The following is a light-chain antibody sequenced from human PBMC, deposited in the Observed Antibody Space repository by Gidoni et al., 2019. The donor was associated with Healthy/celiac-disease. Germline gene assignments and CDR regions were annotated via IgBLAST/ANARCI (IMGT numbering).Light chain of an antibody. J-gene: IGKJ1*01. V-gene: IGKV3-15*01. CDR3: QQYNNWPRT. CDR2: GAS. CDR1: QGVSSN. Sequence: EIVMTQSPATLSVSTGERATLSCRASQGVSSNLAWYQQKPGQAPRLLIYGASNRATGIPASFSGSGSGTEFTLTISSLQSEDVAVYYCQQYNNWPRTFGQGTKVEIK.